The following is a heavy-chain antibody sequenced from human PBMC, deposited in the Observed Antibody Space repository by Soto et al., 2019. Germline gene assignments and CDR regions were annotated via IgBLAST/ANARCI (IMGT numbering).Heavy chain of an antibody. D-gene: IGHD6-25*01. J-gene: IGHJ6*02. CDR3: ASFRRLHDTDNYYYGMDV. Sequence: GWSLRLSCAASGFTVSSNYMSWLRQAPGKGLEWVSVIYSGGITYYADSMKGRFTISRDNSKNTLYLQMNSLRAEDTAVYYCASFRRLHDTDNYYYGMDVWGQGTTVTVSS. CDR2: IYSGGIT. V-gene: IGHV3-53*01. CDR1: GFTVSSNY.